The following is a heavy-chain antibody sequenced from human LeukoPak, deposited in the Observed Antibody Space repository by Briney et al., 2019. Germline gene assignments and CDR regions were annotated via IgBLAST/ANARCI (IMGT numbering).Heavy chain of an antibody. CDR3: ARDRLHYGEYEKTLDY. CDR1: GFTVSSNY. CDR2: IYSGGST. Sequence: GGSLRLPCAASGFTVSSNYMSWVRQAPGKGLEWVSVIYSGGSTYYADSVKGRFTISRDNAKNSLYLQMNSLRVDDTAVYYCARDRLHYGEYEKTLDYWGQGTLVTVSS. D-gene: IGHD4-17*01. J-gene: IGHJ4*02. V-gene: IGHV3-53*01.